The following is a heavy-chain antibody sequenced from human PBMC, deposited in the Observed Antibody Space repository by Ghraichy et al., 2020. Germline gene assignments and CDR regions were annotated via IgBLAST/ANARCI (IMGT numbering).Heavy chain of an antibody. CDR2: ISSSSSYI. CDR1: GFTFSSYS. V-gene: IGHV3-21*01. J-gene: IGHJ2*01. Sequence: GESLNISCAASGFTFSSYSMNWVRQAPGKGLEWVSSISSSSSYIYYADSVKGRFTISRDNAKNSLYLQMNSLRAEDTAVYYCARVAHEVKFTEDWYFDLWGRGTLVTVSS. CDR3: ARVAHEVKFTEDWYFDL. D-gene: IGHD4-23*01.